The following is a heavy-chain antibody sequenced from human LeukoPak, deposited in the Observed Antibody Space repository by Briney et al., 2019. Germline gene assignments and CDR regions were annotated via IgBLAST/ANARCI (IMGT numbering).Heavy chain of an antibody. CDR1: GGSFSGYY. V-gene: IGHV4-34*01. Sequence: SETLSLTCAVYGGSFSGYYWSWIRQPPKKGLEWIGEINHSGSTNYNPSLKSRVTISVDTSKNQFSLQLNSVTPEDTAVYYCARSPTSPGGSDFLDDAFDIWGQGTMVTVSS. CDR3: ARSPTSPGGSDFLDDAFDI. CDR2: INHSGST. D-gene: IGHD1-26*01. J-gene: IGHJ3*02.